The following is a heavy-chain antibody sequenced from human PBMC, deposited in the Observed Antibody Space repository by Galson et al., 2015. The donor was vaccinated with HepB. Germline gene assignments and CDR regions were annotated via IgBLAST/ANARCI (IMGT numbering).Heavy chain of an antibody. J-gene: IGHJ3*02. D-gene: IGHD3-3*01. CDR2: ISYDGSNK. CDR1: GFTFSSYA. Sequence: SLRLSCAASGFTFSSYAMHWVRQAPGKGLEWVAVISYDGSNKYYADSVKGRFTISRDNSKNTLYLQMNSLRAEDTAVYYCARDRARRVTVFGGGFRIGGAFDIWGQGTMVTVSS. CDR3: ARDRARRVTVFGGGFRIGGAFDI. V-gene: IGHV3-30-3*01.